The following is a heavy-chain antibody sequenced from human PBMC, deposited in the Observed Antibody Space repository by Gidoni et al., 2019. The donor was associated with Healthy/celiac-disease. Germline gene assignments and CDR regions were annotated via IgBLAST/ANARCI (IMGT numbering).Heavy chain of an antibody. V-gene: IGHV3-21*01. CDR1: GFPFSSYS. Sequence: EVQLVESGGGLVKPGGPLRLSCAASGFPFSSYSMNWVRKAPGNGLEWVSSISSSSSYIYYADSVKCRFTISRDNAKNSLYLQMNSLRAEDTAVYYCARHYYDSSGYLAFDIWGQGTMVTVSS. D-gene: IGHD3-22*01. CDR2: ISSSSSYI. CDR3: ARHYYDSSGYLAFDI. J-gene: IGHJ3*02.